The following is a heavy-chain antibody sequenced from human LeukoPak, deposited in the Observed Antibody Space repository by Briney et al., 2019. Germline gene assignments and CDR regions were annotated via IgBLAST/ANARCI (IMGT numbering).Heavy chain of an antibody. CDR1: GGSISSYY. J-gene: IGHJ6*02. CDR2: IYYSGST. CDR3: ARGMILGNYYYYGMDV. Sequence: PSETLSLTCTVSGGSISSYYWSWIRQPPGKGLEWIGYIYYSGSTNYNPSLKSRVTISVDTSKNQFSLKLSSVTAADTAVYYCARGMILGNYYYYGMDVWGQGTTVTVSS. D-gene: IGHD7-27*01. V-gene: IGHV4-59*01.